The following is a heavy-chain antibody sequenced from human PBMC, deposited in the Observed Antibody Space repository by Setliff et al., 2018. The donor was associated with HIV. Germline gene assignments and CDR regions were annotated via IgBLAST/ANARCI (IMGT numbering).Heavy chain of an antibody. CDR1: GFTFSSFA. J-gene: IGHJ4*02. V-gene: IGHV3-23*01. CDR3: AKETFYYDSSGYWPEPGYYFDY. Sequence: TGGSLRLSCAASGFTFSSFAMTWVRQAPGKGLEWVSSISGSAGSTYYADSVKGRFTISRDNSKNTLYLQMNSLRAEDTAVYYCAKETFYYDSSGYWPEPGYYFDYWGQGTLVTVSS. D-gene: IGHD3-22*01. CDR2: ISGSAGST.